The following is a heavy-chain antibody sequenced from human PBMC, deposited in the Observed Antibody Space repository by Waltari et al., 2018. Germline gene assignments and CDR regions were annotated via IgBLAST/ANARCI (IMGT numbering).Heavy chain of an antibody. CDR3: AILLMAYYFDY. CDR1: GFTVSSNY. Sequence: EVQLVESGGGLVQPGGSLRLSCAASGFTVSSNYMSWVRQAPGKGLEWVSVIYSGGSTYYADSVKGRFTISRDNSKNTLYRQMNSLRAEDTAVYYCAILLMAYYFDYWGQGTLVTVSS. D-gene: IGHD3-10*01. CDR2: IYSGGST. J-gene: IGHJ4*02. V-gene: IGHV3-66*02.